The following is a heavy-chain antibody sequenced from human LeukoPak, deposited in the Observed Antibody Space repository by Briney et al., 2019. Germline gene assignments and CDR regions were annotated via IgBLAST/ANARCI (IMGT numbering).Heavy chain of an antibody. D-gene: IGHD1-26*01. CDR3: ASPGGSYSLDY. Sequence: PSETLSLTCTVSGGSISSSSYYWGWIRQPPGKGLEWIGEINHSGSTNYNPSLKSRVTISVDTSKNQFSLKLSSVTAADTAVYYCASPGGSYSLDYWGQGTLVTVSS. V-gene: IGHV4-39*07. J-gene: IGHJ4*02. CDR2: INHSGST. CDR1: GGSISSSSYY.